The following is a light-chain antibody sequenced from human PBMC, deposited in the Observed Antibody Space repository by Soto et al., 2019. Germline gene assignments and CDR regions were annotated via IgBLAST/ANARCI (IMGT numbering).Light chain of an antibody. CDR2: GAS. CDR3: HQYDNWPPWT. CDR1: QSVSSN. Sequence: EIVLTQSPATLSVSPGERATLSCRFSQSVSSNLAWYQQKPGQAPRLLIYGASTRATGIPARFSGSGSGTEFTLTISSLQSEDFAVYYCHQYDNWPPWTFGQGTKVDIK. J-gene: IGKJ1*01. V-gene: IGKV3D-15*01.